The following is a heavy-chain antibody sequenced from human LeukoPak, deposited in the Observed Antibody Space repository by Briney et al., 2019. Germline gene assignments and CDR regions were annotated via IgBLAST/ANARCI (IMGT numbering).Heavy chain of an antibody. Sequence: SETLSLTCTVSGGSISSAAYYWSWIRLHPGKGLEWIGYIYYSGSTYYNPSLKSRVSISIDTSKNQFSLKLNSVTAADTAVYYCARADSVLPSSVDYWGQGTLVTVSS. V-gene: IGHV4-31*03. J-gene: IGHJ4*02. D-gene: IGHD4/OR15-4a*01. CDR1: GGSISSAAYY. CDR2: IYYSGST. CDR3: ARADSVLPSSVDY.